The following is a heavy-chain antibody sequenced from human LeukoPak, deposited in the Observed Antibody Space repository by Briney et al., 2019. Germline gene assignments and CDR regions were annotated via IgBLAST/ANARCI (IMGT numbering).Heavy chain of an antibody. Sequence: SETLSPTCPVPGGPISSGSYYWSWIRQPAGKGLEWIGRIYASGSTNYNPSLKSRVTISVDTSKNQFSLKLSSVTAADTAVYYCAGPGGYFDWLPFGYWGQGTLVTVSS. J-gene: IGHJ4*02. CDR2: IYASGST. D-gene: IGHD3-9*01. CDR1: GGPISSGSYY. CDR3: AGPGGYFDWLPFGY. V-gene: IGHV4-61*02.